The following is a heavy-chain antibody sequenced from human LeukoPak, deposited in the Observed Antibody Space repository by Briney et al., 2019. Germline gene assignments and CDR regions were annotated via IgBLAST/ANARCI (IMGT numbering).Heavy chain of an antibody. V-gene: IGHV4-59*01. Sequence: SETLSLTCTVSGGSIYNYYWSWVRQPPGKGLEWIGYVYHTGSTTYNPSLKSRVTISVDTSKKEFSLKLTLVTAADTAIYYCARGVTFEYWGQGILVTVSS. J-gene: IGHJ4*02. CDR2: VYHTGST. CDR3: ARGVTFEY. CDR1: GGSIYNYY.